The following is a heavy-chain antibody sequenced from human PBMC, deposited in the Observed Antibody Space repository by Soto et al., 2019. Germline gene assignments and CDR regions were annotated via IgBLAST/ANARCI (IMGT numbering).Heavy chain of an antibody. Sequence: SGPTLVNPTQPLTLTCTFSGFSLSTSVMCVSWIRQPPGKALEWLALIDWDDDKYYSTSLKTRLTISKDTSKNQVVLTMTNMDPVDTATYYCARIRSIASCFRATLDYWGQGTLVTVSS. CDR2: IDWDDDK. CDR1: GFSLSTSVMC. J-gene: IGHJ4*02. D-gene: IGHD3-3*02. V-gene: IGHV2-70*01. CDR3: ARIRSIASCFRATLDY.